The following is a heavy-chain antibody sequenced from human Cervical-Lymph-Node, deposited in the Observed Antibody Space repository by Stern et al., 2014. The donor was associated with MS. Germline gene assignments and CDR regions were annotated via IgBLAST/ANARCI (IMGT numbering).Heavy chain of an antibody. CDR1: GGSFSGYY. V-gene: IGHV4-34*01. J-gene: IGHJ5*02. Sequence: QVQLQQWGAGLLKPSETLSLTCAVYGGSFSGYYWSWIRQPPGKGLEWIGEINHSGSTKYTPSLKGRFTISVDTSKNQFSLKLSSVTAADTAVYYCARGQVRRWFDPWGQGTLVTVSS. CDR2: INHSGST. CDR3: ARGQVRRWFDP.